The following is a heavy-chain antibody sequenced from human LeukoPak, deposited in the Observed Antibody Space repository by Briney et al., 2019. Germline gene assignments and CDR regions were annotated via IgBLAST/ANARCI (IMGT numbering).Heavy chain of an antibody. V-gene: IGHV3-21*01. D-gene: IGHD1-26*01. CDR2: ISTSSTYT. CDR3: ARDPYSGSYGDSYYYYMDV. CDR1: GFSFSSYN. J-gene: IGHJ6*03. Sequence: GGALRLSCAASGFSFSSYNMNWVRQAPGKVLEWVSSISTSSTYTFYADSVKGRFTISRDNAKNSLYLQMNSLRVEDTAVYYCARDPYSGSYGDSYYYYMDVWGKGTTVTISS.